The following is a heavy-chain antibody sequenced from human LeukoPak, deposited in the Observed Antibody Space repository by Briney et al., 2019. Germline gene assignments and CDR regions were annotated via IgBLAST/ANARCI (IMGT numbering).Heavy chain of an antibody. CDR3: ARDLRYCSGGSCYSHWFDP. Sequence: SETLSLTCTVSGGSISSYYWSWFRQPPGKGLEWIGYIYYSGSTNYNPSLKSRVTISVDTSKNQFSLKLSSVTAADTAVYYCARDLRYCSGGSCYSHWFDPWGQGTLVTVSS. CDR2: IYYSGST. V-gene: IGHV4-59*01. J-gene: IGHJ5*02. CDR1: GGSISSYY. D-gene: IGHD2-15*01.